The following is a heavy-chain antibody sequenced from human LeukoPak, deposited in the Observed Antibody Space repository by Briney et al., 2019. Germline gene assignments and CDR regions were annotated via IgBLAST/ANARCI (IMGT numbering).Heavy chain of an antibody. CDR3: ARDWGYSGYDQSGY. D-gene: IGHD5-12*01. J-gene: IGHJ4*02. Sequence: GGSLRLSCAASGFTFSDYWMIWVRQAPGKGLEWVANIRPDGNDRYLVDSARGRFTISRDNAKNSLYLQMNSLRAEDTAVYYCARDWGYSGYDQSGYWGQGTLVTVSS. V-gene: IGHV3-7*01. CDR2: IRPDGNDR. CDR1: GFTFSDYW.